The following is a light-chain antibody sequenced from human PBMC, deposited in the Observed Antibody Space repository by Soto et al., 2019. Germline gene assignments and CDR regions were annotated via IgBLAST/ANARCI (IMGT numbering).Light chain of an antibody. V-gene: IGKV3-15*01. J-gene: IGKJ5*01. CDR2: GIS. CDR1: QSVNSN. CDR3: QQYSKWPIT. Sequence: EIVLTQSPATLSLSPGERATLSCRASQSVNSNYLAWYQQHPSQPPRLLIYGISTRATGIPARFSGSGSGTEFSLTISSLQSEDFAVYYCQQYSKWPITFGQGTRLEIK.